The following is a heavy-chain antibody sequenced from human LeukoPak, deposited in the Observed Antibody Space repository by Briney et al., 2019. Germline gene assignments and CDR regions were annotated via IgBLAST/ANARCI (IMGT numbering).Heavy chain of an antibody. CDR1: GGSISSYY. D-gene: IGHD5-18*01. V-gene: IGHV4-59*01. CDR2: IYYSGST. J-gene: IGHJ4*02. Sequence: SETLSLTCTASGGSISSYYWSWIRQPPGKGLEWIGYIYYSGSTNYNPSLKSRVTISVDTSKNQFSLKLSSVTAADTAVYYCARSGYRRNFDYWGQGTLVTVSS. CDR3: ARSGYRRNFDY.